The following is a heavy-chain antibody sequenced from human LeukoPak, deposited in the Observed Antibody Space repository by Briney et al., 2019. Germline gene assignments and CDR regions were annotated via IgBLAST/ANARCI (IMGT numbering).Heavy chain of an antibody. V-gene: IGHV4-4*07. CDR3: AREYMEQWSYGSGSPYLARKWLDP. CDR1: GGSISSYY. D-gene: IGHD3-10*01. CDR2: IYTSGST. Sequence: SETLSLTCTVSGGSISSYYWSWIRQPAGKGLEWIGRIYTSGSTNYNPSLKSRVTMSVDTSKNQFSLKLSSVTAADTAGYYCAREYMEQWSYGSGSPYLARKWLDPWGQGTLVTVSS. J-gene: IGHJ5*02.